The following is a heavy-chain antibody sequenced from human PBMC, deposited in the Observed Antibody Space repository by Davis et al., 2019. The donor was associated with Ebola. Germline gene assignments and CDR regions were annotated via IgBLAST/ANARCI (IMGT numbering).Heavy chain of an antibody. CDR2: INPHNGNT. CDR3: ARSIAATTGWFDP. J-gene: IGHJ5*02. CDR1: GYTFTNYG. V-gene: IGHV1-18*04. Sequence: ASVKVSCKASGYTFTNYGITWVRQAPGQGLEWMGWINPHNGNTNYAQKLQGRVTMTTDTSTSTAYMELRSLRSDDTAVYYCARSIAATTGWFDPWGQGTLVTVSS. D-gene: IGHD6-25*01.